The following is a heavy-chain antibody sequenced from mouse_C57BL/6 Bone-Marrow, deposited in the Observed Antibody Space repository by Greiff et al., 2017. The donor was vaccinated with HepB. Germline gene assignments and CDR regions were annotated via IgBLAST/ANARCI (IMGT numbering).Heavy chain of an antibody. CDR2: ISSGSSTI. J-gene: IGHJ3*01. CDR1: GFTFSDYG. CDR3: ARLLRQGFAY. V-gene: IGHV5-17*01. Sequence: EVKVEESGGGLVKPGGSLKLSCAASGFTFSDYGMHWVRQAPEKGLEWVAYISSGSSTIYYADTVKGRFTISRDNAKNTLFLQMTSLRSEDTAMYYCARLLRQGFAYWGQGTLVTVSA. D-gene: IGHD2-12*01.